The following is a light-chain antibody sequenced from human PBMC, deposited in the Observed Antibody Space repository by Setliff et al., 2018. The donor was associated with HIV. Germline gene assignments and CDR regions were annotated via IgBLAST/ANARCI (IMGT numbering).Light chain of an antibody. J-gene: IGLJ1*01. Sequence: QSVLTQPPSVSGSPGQSITISCSGTSSDVGSYNFVSWYQQHPGKAPQLIIYDVSQRPSGVSSRFSGSKSGNTASLTISGLQAEDQADYCCCSYTSSLTYVFGTGTRSPS. V-gene: IGLV2-14*03. CDR3: CSYTSSLTYV. CDR1: SSDVGSYNF. CDR2: DVS.